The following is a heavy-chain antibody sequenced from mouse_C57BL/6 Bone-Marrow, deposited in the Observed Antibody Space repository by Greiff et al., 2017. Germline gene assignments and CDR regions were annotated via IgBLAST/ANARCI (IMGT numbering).Heavy chain of an antibody. CDR3: ARRGFPYYAMDY. CDR1: GFTFSSYT. Sequence: DVMLVESGGGLVKPGGSLKLSCAASGFTFSSYTMSWVRQTPEKRLEWVATISGGGGNTYYPDSVKGRFTISRDNAKNTLYLQMSSLRSEDTALYYCARRGFPYYAMDYGGQGTSVTVSS. V-gene: IGHV5-9*01. J-gene: IGHJ4*01. CDR2: ISGGGGNT.